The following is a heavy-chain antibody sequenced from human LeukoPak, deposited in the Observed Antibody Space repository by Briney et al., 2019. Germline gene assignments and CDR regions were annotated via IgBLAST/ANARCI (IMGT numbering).Heavy chain of an antibody. CDR3: ATDQIMTGGHSWFDP. CDR2: VNPNSGGT. CDR1: GYTFTGYY. V-gene: IGHV1-2*02. D-gene: IGHD3-16*01. J-gene: IGHJ5*02. Sequence: ASVKVSCKASGYTFTGYYMHWVRQAPGQGLEWMGWVNPNSGGTIYAQKFQGRVSMTGDTSINTAYMELSRLRSDDTAVYYCATDQIMTGGHSWFDPWGQGTLVTVSS.